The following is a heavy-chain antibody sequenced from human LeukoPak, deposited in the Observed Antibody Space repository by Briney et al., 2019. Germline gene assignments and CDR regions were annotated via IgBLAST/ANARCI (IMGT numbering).Heavy chain of an antibody. CDR3: ARSGDYEAEAFDY. Sequence: GESLKISCKGSGYSFTSYWIGWVRQMPGKGLEWMGIIYPGDSDTRYSPSFQGQVTISADKSISTAYLQWSSLKASDTAVYYCARSGDYEAEAFDYWGQGTLVTVSS. CDR1: GYSFTSYW. D-gene: IGHD4-17*01. CDR2: IYPGDSDT. J-gene: IGHJ4*02. V-gene: IGHV5-51*01.